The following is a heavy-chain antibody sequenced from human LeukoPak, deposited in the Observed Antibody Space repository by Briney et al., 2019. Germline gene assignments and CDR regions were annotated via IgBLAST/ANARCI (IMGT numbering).Heavy chain of an antibody. CDR1: GGSISSYY. J-gene: IGHJ3*02. D-gene: IGHD2-21*01. Sequence: SETLSLTCTVSGGSISSYYWSWIRQPPGKGLEWIGYIYYSGSTNYNPSLKSRVTISVDTSKNQFSLKLGSVTAADTAVYYCARGSPAYDAFDIWGQRTMVTVSS. CDR2: IYYSGST. V-gene: IGHV4-59*01. CDR3: ARGSPAYDAFDI.